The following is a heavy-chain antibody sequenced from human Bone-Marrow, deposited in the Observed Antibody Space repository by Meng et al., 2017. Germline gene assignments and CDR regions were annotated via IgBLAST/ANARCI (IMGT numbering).Heavy chain of an antibody. Sequence: QVQLQESGPGLVKPSGTLSLTCAVSGGSISRSNWWSWVRQPPGKGLEWIGEIYHSGSTNYNPSLKSRVTISVDKSKNQFSLKLSSVTAADTAVYYCAREVSPYYYGSGSENWFDPWGQGTLVTVSS. CDR1: GGSISRSNW. V-gene: IGHV4-4*02. CDR3: AREVSPYYYGSGSENWFDP. D-gene: IGHD3-10*01. J-gene: IGHJ5*02. CDR2: IYHSGST.